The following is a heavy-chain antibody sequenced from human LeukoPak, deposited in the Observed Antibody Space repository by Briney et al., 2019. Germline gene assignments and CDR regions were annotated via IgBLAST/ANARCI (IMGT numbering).Heavy chain of an antibody. CDR1: GFTFSYYW. D-gene: IGHD3-22*01. V-gene: IGHV3-7*04. CDR3: ARDEHQYYHASSGRFDY. Sequence: GGSLRLSCAASGFTFSYYWMCWVRQAPGGGLEWVANIKQDGSEKYYVDSVKGRFTISRDNAKNSLYLQMNSMRAEDTAVYYCARDEHQYYHASSGRFDYWGQGILVTVSS. J-gene: IGHJ4*02. CDR2: IKQDGSEK.